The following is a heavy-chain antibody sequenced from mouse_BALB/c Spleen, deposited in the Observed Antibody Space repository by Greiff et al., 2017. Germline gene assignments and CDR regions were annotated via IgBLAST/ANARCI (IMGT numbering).Heavy chain of an antibody. Sequence: QVQLKESGPGLVQPSQSLSITCTVSGFSLTSYGVHWVRQSPGQGLEWLGVIWSGGSTDYNAAFISRLSISKDNSKSQVFFKMNSLQANDTAIYYCARKGGFMIKDAMDYWGQGTSVTVSS. CDR2: IWSGGST. CDR1: GFSLTSYG. J-gene: IGHJ4*01. D-gene: IGHD2-4*01. CDR3: ARKGGFMIKDAMDY. V-gene: IGHV2-2*02.